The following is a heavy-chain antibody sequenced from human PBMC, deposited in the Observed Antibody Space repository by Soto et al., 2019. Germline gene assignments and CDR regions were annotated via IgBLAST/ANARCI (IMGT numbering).Heavy chain of an antibody. D-gene: IGHD3-3*01. J-gene: IGHJ5*02. CDR2: IYYSGST. V-gene: IGHV4-39*01. CDR1: GGSISSSSYC. CDR3: ARHGYDFWSGYYTGWFDP. Sequence: QLQLQESGPGLVKPSETLSLTCTVSGGSISSSSYCWGWIRQPPGKGLEWIGSIYYSGSTYYNPSLKSRVTISVDTSKNQFSLKLSSVTAADTAVYYCARHGYDFWSGYYTGWFDPWGQGTLVTVSS.